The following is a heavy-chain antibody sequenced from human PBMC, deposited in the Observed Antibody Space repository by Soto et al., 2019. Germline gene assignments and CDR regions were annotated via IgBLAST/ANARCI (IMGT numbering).Heavy chain of an antibody. J-gene: IGHJ5*02. V-gene: IGHV4-31*03. CDR3: ARSYDSSRFVFDP. CDR1: GCSISSGGYY. Sequence: PSESLSLACPVSGCSISSGGYYWSWIRQHPGKGLEWIGYIYYSGSTYYNPSLKSRVTISVDTSKNQFSLKLSSVTAADTAVYYCARSYDSSRFVFDPWGQGTLVTVSS. D-gene: IGHD3-22*01. CDR2: IYYSGST.